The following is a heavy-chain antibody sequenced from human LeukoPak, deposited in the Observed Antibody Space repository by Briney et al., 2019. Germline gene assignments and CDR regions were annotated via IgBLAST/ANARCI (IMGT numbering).Heavy chain of an antibody. J-gene: IGHJ6*03. V-gene: IGHV3-30*04. CDR2: ISYDGSNK. D-gene: IGHD5-12*01. CDR3: AKGGGYEAQYYYYYLDV. CDR1: GFTFSSYA. Sequence: GGSLRLSCAASGFTFSSYAMHWVRQAPGKGLEWVAVISYDGSNKNYADSVKGRFTISRDNSKNTLYLQMKSLRAEDTAVYYCAKGGGYEAQYYYYYLDVWGKGTTVTISS.